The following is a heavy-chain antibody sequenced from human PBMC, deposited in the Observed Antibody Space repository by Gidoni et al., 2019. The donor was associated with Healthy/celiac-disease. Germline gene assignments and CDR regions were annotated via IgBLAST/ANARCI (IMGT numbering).Heavy chain of an antibody. CDR3: ARGGLGLHRPFDY. Sequence: EVQLVESGGGLVQPGGSLRLSCATSGFTFSRDDIPWVRQATGKGLEWVSAIGTAGDTYYPGAVKGRFTICRENAKNSLYLQMSSLRAGDTAVYYCARGGLGLHRPFDYWGQGTLVTVSS. V-gene: IGHV3-13*01. J-gene: IGHJ4*02. D-gene: IGHD3-16*01. CDR1: GFTFSRDD. CDR2: IGTAGDT.